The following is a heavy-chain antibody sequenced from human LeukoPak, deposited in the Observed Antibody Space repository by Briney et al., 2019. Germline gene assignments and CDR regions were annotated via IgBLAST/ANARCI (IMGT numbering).Heavy chain of an antibody. CDR2: INPNSGGT. J-gene: IGHJ6*02. D-gene: IGHD5-18*01. Sequence: ASVKVSCKASGYTFTGYYMHWVRQAPAQGLEWMGWINPNSGGTNYAQKFQGRVTMTRDTSISTAYMELSRLRSDDTAVYYCARDMGYGYSHYYYGMDVWGQGTTVTVSS. CDR1: GYTFTGYY. CDR3: ARDMGYGYSHYYYGMDV. V-gene: IGHV1-2*02.